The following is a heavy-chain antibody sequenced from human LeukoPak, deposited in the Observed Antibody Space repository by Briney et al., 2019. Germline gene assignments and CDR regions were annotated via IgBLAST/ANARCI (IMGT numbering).Heavy chain of an antibody. D-gene: IGHD3-16*02. Sequence: GGSLRLSCVGSGFTFSGYYMNWIRQSPGKGLEWVSYIVSSGSPIFYADSVKGRFTISRDNTKNSLYLQMNSLRAEDTAVYYCAKDALISFRGAWSQSDYWGQGALVTVSS. CDR1: GFTFSGYY. V-gene: IGHV3-11*01. CDR2: IVSSGSPI. CDR3: AKDALISFRGAWSQSDY. J-gene: IGHJ4*02.